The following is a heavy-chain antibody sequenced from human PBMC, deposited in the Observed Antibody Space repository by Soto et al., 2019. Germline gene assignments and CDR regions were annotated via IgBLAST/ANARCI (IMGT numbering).Heavy chain of an antibody. CDR1: GFSFSIHA. D-gene: IGHD2-2*02. J-gene: IGHJ6*02. CDR2: MSPNGDNQ. V-gene: IGHV3-30-3*01. Sequence: QVELVESGGGVVQSGGSLRLSCAAPGFSFSIHALHWIRQAPGEGLEWVAVMSPNGDNQYYADSVKGRFTISRDTSKSTLSLQMTSLRPEDTAVYYCARVGYITNYGMAVWGQGTTVTVSS. CDR3: ARVGYITNYGMAV.